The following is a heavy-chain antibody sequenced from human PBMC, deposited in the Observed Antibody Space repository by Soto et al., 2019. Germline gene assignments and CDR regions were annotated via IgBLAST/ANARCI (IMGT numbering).Heavy chain of an antibody. CDR2: ISSNGGST. CDR1: GFTFSSYA. CDR3: ARDHCSGGSCYSDY. D-gene: IGHD2-15*01. V-gene: IGHV3-64*01. J-gene: IGHJ4*02. Sequence: GGSLRLSCAASGFTFSSYAMHWVRQAPGKGLEYVSAISSNGGSTYYANSVKGRFTISRDNSKNTLYLQMGSLRAEDMAVYYCARDHCSGGSCYSDYWGQGTLVTVSS.